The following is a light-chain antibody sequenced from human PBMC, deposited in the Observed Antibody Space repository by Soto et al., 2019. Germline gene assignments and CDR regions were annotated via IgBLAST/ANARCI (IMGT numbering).Light chain of an antibody. J-gene: IGKJ2*01. CDR1: QSLVHSDGNTY. CDR2: KVS. CDR3: MQGTHWPPYT. V-gene: IGKV2-30*02. Sequence: DVVMTQSPLSLPVTLGQPASISCRSSQSLVHSDGNTYLNWFHQRPDQSPRRLIYKVSNRDSGVPDRFSGSGSGTDFTLKISRVEAEDVGVYYCMQGTHWPPYTFGLGTKLEI.